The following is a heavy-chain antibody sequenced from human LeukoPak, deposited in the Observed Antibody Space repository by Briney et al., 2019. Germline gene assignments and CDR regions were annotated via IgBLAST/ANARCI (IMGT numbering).Heavy chain of an antibody. CDR2: IYYSGST. Sequence: PSETLSLTCTVSGGSISSHYWSWIRQPPGKGLEWIGYIYYSGSTNYNPSLKSRVTISVDTSKSQFSLNLTSMTAADTAVYYCARGGGSFDYWGQGTLVTVSS. V-gene: IGHV4-59*11. CDR1: GGSISSHY. CDR3: ARGGGSFDY. D-gene: IGHD1-26*01. J-gene: IGHJ4*02.